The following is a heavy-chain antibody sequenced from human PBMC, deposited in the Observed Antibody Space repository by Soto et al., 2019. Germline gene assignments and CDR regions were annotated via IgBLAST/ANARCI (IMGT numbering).Heavy chain of an antibody. CDR3: ASGGGYGDYVSDYYYYYMDV. V-gene: IGHV4-39*01. Sequence: QLQLQESGPGLVKPSETLSLTCTVSGGSISSSSYYWGWIRQPPGEGLEWIGSIYYSGSTYYNPSLKSRVTISVDTSKNQFSLKLSSVTAADTAVYYCASGGGYGDYVSDYYYYYMDVWGKGTTVTVSS. D-gene: IGHD4-17*01. CDR2: IYYSGST. J-gene: IGHJ6*03. CDR1: GGSISSSSYY.